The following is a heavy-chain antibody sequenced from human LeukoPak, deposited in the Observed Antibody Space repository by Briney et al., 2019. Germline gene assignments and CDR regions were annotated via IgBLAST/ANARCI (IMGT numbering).Heavy chain of an antibody. V-gene: IGHV1-18*01. Sequence: ASVKVSCKASVYTFTSYGISWVRQAPGQGLEWMGWISHYNGNTNYAQKFQGRVTMTTDTSTSTAYMELRSLRSDDTAVYYCARDLVHHRLLATVYNWFDPWGQGTLVTVSS. CDR1: VYTFTSYG. CDR2: ISHYNGNT. D-gene: IGHD3-3*02. CDR3: ARDLVHHRLLATVYNWFDP. J-gene: IGHJ5*02.